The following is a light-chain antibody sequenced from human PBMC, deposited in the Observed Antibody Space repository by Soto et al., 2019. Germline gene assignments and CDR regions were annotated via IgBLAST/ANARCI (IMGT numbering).Light chain of an antibody. J-gene: IGKJ1*01. CDR1: QSISVY. V-gene: IGKV1-39*01. CDR2: SAS. CDR3: QQSYRTPRT. Sequence: DIQMTQSPSSLSASIGDRVTITCRASQSISVYLNWYQQKPGNAPKLLIYSASTLHSGVPSRFSGSGSGTDFTLTISSLQPEDFATYYCQQSYRTPRTFGQGTKVEIK.